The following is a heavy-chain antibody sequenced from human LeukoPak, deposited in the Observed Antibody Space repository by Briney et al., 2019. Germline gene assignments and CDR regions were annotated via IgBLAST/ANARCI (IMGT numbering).Heavy chain of an antibody. V-gene: IGHV3-30*03. CDR2: TSHDGSTK. J-gene: IGHJ4*02. Sequence: PGGSLRLSCAASGFTFSSYGMHWVRQAPGKGLEWMAITSHDGSTKYYADSVKGRFTISRDNSINTLYLQMNSLRTEDTAVYYCARIDSSVYYSAYWGQGTLVSVSS. CDR1: GFTFSSYG. CDR3: ARIDSSVYYSAY. D-gene: IGHD3-22*01.